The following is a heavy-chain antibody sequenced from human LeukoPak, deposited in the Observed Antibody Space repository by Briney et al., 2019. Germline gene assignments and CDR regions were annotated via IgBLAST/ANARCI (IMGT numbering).Heavy chain of an antibody. Sequence: GGSLRLSCEASGFTFDDYAMHWVRQTPGKGLEWVSGICWNSGNIGYADSVKGRFTISRDNAKNSLYLQMNSLRAEDMALYYCAKGSSFYYYSSAWFDYWGQGTLVTVSS. CDR2: ICWNSGNI. CDR1: GFTFDDYA. V-gene: IGHV3-9*03. CDR3: AKGSSFYYYSSAWFDY. J-gene: IGHJ4*02. D-gene: IGHD3-22*01.